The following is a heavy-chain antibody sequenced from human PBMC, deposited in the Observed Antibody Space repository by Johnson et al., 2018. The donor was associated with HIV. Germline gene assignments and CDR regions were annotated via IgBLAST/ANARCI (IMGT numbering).Heavy chain of an antibody. J-gene: IGHJ3*02. CDR2: INSDGGST. D-gene: IGHD5-12*01. V-gene: IGHV3-74*03. Sequence: VQLVESGGGLVQPGGSLTLSCTASGFPFSSSWMHWVRQAPGKGLVWVSRINSDGGSTAYADSVKGRFTISRDNSKNTLYLQMNSLRAEDTAMYYCAINSGYDSHGAFDIWGQGTMVTVSS. CDR3: AINSGYDSHGAFDI. CDR1: GFPFSSSW.